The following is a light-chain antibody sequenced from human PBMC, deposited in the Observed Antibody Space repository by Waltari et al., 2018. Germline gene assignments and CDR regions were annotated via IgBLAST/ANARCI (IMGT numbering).Light chain of an antibody. Sequence: DVVLTQSPLSLPVTPGEPASISCRSSQSLLHSSGYNYLDWYLQKPGQSPPLLIYLGSSRASGVPDRFTGSGSGTEFTLRITRVEAEDVGLYYCMQALHSITFGQGTRLEIK. CDR3: MQALHSIT. CDR1: QSLLHSSGYNY. J-gene: IGKJ5*01. V-gene: IGKV2-28*01. CDR2: LGS.